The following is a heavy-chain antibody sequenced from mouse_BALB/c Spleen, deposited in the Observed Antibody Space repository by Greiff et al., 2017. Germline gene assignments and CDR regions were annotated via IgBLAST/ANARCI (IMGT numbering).Heavy chain of an antibody. D-gene: IGHD1-1*01. CDR3: ARSYYYGSSSLYYAMDY. CDR1: GYTFTSYW. CDR2: INPSTGYT. V-gene: IGHV1-7*01. Sequence: VQGVESGAELAKPGASVKMSCKASGYTFTSYWMHWVKQRPGQGLEWIGYINPSTGYTEYNQEFKDKATLTADKSSSTAYMQLSSLTSEDSAVYYCARSYYYGSSSLYYAMDYWGQGTSVTVSS. J-gene: IGHJ4*01.